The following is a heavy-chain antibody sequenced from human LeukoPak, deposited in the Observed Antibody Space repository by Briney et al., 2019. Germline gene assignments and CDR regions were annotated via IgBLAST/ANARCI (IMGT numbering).Heavy chain of an antibody. J-gene: IGHJ4*02. CDR1: AGSISSSAYY. D-gene: IGHD3-3*01. V-gene: IGHV4-39*07. CDR3: ARLNYDFWSGYQAD. Sequence: SETLSLTCTVSAGSISSSAYYWGWIRQPPGKGLEWIGEINHSGSTNYNPSLKSRVTISVDTSKNQFSLKLSSVTAADTAVYYCARLNYDFWSGYQADWGQGTLVTVSS. CDR2: INHSGST.